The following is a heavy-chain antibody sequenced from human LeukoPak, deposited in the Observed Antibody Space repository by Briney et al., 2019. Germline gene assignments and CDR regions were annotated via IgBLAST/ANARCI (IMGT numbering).Heavy chain of an antibody. CDR3: AKRPSPVPAADTHFDY. CDR1: GFTFSSYA. V-gene: IGHV3-23*01. CDR2: ISGSGGST. D-gene: IGHD2-2*01. Sequence: GGSLRLSCAASGFTFSSYAMSWVRQAPGKGLEWVSAISGSGGSTYYADSVKGRFTISRDNSKNTLYLQMNSLRAEDTAVYYCAKRPSPVPAADTHFDYWGQGTLVTVSS. J-gene: IGHJ4*02.